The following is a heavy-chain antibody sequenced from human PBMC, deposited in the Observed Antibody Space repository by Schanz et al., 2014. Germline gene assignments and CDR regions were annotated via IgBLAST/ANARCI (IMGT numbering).Heavy chain of an antibody. CDR3: ARDDRAYYYGMDV. CDR2: INPNTGGT. Sequence: QVQLVQSGAEVKKPGASVGVSCKASGYTFSDYYIHWVRQAPGQGLEWMGWINPNTGGTNFAQKFQGWVTVTRDTSISTVYMELSRVTYEDTAVYYCARDDRAYYYGMDVWGQGTTVTVSS. J-gene: IGHJ6*02. CDR1: GYTFSDYY. D-gene: IGHD3-22*01. V-gene: IGHV1-2*04.